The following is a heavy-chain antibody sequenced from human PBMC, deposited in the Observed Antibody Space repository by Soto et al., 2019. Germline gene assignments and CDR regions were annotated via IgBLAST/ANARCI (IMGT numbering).Heavy chain of an antibody. D-gene: IGHD3-22*01. V-gene: IGHV3-30-3*01. Sequence: GGSLRLSCAASGFTFSSYAMHWVRQAPGKGLEWVAVISYDGSNKYYADSVKGRFTISRDNSKNTLYLQMNSLRAEDTAVYYCARDGGRGVVVILNYFDYWGQGTLVTVSS. CDR1: GFTFSSYA. J-gene: IGHJ4*02. CDR2: ISYDGSNK. CDR3: ARDGGRGVVVILNYFDY.